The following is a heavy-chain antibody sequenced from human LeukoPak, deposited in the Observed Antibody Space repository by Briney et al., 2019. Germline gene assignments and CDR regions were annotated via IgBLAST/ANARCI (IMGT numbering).Heavy chain of an antibody. CDR2: IYSGDSDT. Sequence: GESLMISFDAFGYSFNGHWIGWVRQMPGRGLEFMGAIYSGDSDTRHSPSLEGRVSISVDKSINPASLQWSGLRASDTAKDYCAGDWYSGSDSHGFDVWGQGTLVIVSS. V-gene: IGHV5-51*01. J-gene: IGHJ4*02. CDR1: GYSFNGHW. CDR3: AGDWYSGSDSHGFDV. D-gene: IGHD3-10*01.